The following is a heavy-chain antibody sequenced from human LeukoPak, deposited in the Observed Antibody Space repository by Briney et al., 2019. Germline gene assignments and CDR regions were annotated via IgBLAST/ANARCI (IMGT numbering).Heavy chain of an antibody. CDR3: ARLPQAGFDN. J-gene: IGHJ4*02. CDR2: ISYDGSNK. Sequence: PGGSLRLSCAASGFTFSSYAMHWVRQAPGKGLEWVAVISYDGSNKYYADSVKGRFTISRDNSKNTLYLQMNSLRPEDTAVYFCARLPQAGFDNWGQGTLVTVSS. V-gene: IGHV3-30*04. CDR1: GFTFSSYA.